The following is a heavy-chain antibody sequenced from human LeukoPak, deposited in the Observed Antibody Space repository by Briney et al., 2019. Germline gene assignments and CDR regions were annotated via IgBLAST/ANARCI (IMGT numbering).Heavy chain of an antibody. D-gene: IGHD5-18*01. V-gene: IGHV4-34*01. CDR1: GGSFSGYY. J-gene: IGHJ4*02. CDR2: INHSGST. Sequence: SEILSLTCAVYGGSFSGYYWSWIRQPPGKGLEWIGEINHSGSTNYNPSLKSRVTISVDTSKNQFSLKLSSVTAADTAVYYCASGLGSGYGCWGQGTLVTVSS. CDR3: ASGLGSGYGC.